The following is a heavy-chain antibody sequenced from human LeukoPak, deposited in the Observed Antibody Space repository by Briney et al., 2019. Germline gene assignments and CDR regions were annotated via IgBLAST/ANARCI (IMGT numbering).Heavy chain of an antibody. Sequence: ASVKVSCKASGYTFTSYDINWVRQAPGQGLEWRGWMNPNSANTGYAQKFQGRVSMTRNTSINTAYMELSSLTSDDTAVYYCAMRNGSGSLYFDYWGQGTLVTVSS. J-gene: IGHJ4*02. CDR2: MNPNSANT. CDR1: GYTFTSYD. CDR3: AMRNGSGSLYFDY. V-gene: IGHV1-8*01. D-gene: IGHD3-10*01.